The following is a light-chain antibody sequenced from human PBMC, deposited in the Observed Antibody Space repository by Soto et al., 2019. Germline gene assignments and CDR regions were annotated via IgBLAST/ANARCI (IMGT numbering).Light chain of an antibody. CDR2: KAS. J-gene: IGKJ1*01. V-gene: IGKV1-5*03. CDR3: QDFNSYSEA. CDR1: QTISSW. Sequence: IPMTQYPSTLTGSVGDRVTITCRASQTISSWLAWYQQKPGKAPKLLIYKASTLKSGVPSRFSGSGSGTEFALYMSGLQPDDFATYYGQDFNSYSEAFGQGTKVELK.